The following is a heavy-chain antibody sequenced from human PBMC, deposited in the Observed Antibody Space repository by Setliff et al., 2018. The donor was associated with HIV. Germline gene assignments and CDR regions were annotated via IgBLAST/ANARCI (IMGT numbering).Heavy chain of an antibody. Sequence: ASVKVSCKASGYTFTTYYIHWVRQAPGQGLEWLGVINPSGGSTSCAQKFQGRVTMTRGTSTGTVYMELRSRRSEDTAVYYCARVGERWLQFYYFDNWGQGTLVTVSS. CDR3: ARVGERWLQFYYFDN. V-gene: IGHV1-46*01. CDR1: GYTFTTYY. J-gene: IGHJ4*02. D-gene: IGHD5-12*01. CDR2: INPSGGST.